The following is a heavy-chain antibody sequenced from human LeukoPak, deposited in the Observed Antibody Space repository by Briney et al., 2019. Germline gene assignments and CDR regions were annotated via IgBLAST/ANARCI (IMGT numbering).Heavy chain of an antibody. V-gene: IGHV1-8*01. CDR1: GYTFTSYD. Sequence: ASVKVSCKASGYTFTSYDINWVRQATGQGLEWMGWMSPNSGNTGYAQKFQGRVTITRDTSISTAYMELSSLRSEDTAVYYCAILGYCSGGSCYSPNWGQGTLVTVSS. D-gene: IGHD2-15*01. J-gene: IGHJ4*02. CDR2: MSPNSGNT. CDR3: AILGYCSGGSCYSPN.